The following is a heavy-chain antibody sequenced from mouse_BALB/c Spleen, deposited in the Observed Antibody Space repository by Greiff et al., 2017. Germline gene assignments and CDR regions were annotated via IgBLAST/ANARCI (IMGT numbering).Heavy chain of an antibody. CDR2: ISTYYGDA. J-gene: IGHJ3*01. D-gene: IGHD1-2*01. CDR3: ARGYDYVAWFAY. V-gene: IGHV1S137*01. Sequence: QVQLQQSGAELVRPGVSVKISCKASGYTFTDYAMHWVKQSHAKRLEWIGVISTYYGDASYNQKFKGKATMTVDKSSSPAYMELSRLTSEESAIYYCARGYDYVAWFAYWGQGTLVTVSA. CDR1: GYTFTDYA.